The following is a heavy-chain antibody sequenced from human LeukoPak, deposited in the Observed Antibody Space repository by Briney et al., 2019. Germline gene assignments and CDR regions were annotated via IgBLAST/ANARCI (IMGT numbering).Heavy chain of an antibody. CDR1: GLTVSSNY. CDR3: ARGTRGWSPAPFDY. D-gene: IGHD6-19*01. J-gene: IGHJ4*02. V-gene: IGHV3-53*01. Sequence: GGSLRLSCAASGLTVSSNYMSWVRQAPGKGLEWVSVIYSGGSTYYEDSVKGRFTISRDNSKNTLYLQMNSQRAEDTAVYYCARGTRGWSPAPFDYWGQGTLVTVSS. CDR2: IYSGGST.